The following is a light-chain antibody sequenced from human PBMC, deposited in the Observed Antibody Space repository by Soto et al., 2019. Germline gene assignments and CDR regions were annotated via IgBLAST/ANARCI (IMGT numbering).Light chain of an antibody. CDR3: QQYYTALT. CDR1: QSLGRY. J-gene: IGKJ4*01. V-gene: IGKV4-1*01. Sequence: EIVMTQSPATLSVSPGESATLSCRASQSLGRYLAWYQQRPGQPPKLLIYWASTRESGVPDRFSGSGSGTDFTLTLSSLQAEDVAVYYCQQYYTALTFGGGTKV. CDR2: WAS.